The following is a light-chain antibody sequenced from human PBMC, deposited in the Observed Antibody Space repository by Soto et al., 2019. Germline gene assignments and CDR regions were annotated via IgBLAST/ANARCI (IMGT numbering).Light chain of an antibody. Sequence: DIQMTQSPSSLSASVGDRVTITCRASQGISTYLNWYHQKPGKAPKLLIYAASSLQSGVPSRFSGSGSETDFTLTISSLQPEDFATYSCQQSYGTTWTFGQGTKVDI. V-gene: IGKV1-39*01. CDR1: QGISTY. J-gene: IGKJ1*01. CDR3: QQSYGTTWT. CDR2: AAS.